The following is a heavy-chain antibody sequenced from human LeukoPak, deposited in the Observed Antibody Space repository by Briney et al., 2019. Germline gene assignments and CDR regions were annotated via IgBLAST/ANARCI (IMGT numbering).Heavy chain of an antibody. D-gene: IGHD3-16*02. V-gene: IGHV3-30*02. CDR3: SKDISAGGLDV. J-gene: IGHJ6*02. CDR1: GFTFSSYG. Sequence: PGGSLRLSCAASGFTFSSYGMHWVRQAPGKGLEWAAFIRNDGSNKYYADSVKGRFTIFRDNAKNSMYLQMNSLRIEDTALYYCSKDISAGGLDVWGPGTPVTVSS. CDR2: IRNDGSNK.